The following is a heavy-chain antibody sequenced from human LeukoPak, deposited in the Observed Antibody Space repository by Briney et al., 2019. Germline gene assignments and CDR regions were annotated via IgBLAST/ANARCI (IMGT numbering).Heavy chain of an antibody. J-gene: IGHJ3*02. V-gene: IGHV1-18*01. CDR3: ARDYYDSSGYAFDI. CDR1: GYTFTSYG. CDR2: ISAYNGNT. D-gene: IGHD3-22*01. Sequence: ASVKVSCKASGYTFTSYGISWVRQAPGQGLEWMGWISAYNGNTNYAQKLQGRVTMTTDTSTGTAYMELRSLRSDDTAVYYCARDYYDSSGYAFDIWGQGTMVTVSS.